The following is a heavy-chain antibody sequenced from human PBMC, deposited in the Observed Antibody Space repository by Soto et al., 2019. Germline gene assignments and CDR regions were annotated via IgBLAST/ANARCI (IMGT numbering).Heavy chain of an antibody. CDR3: ARNGALDY. CDR2: ILYSGTT. D-gene: IGHD2-8*01. J-gene: IGHJ4*02. CDR1: GGSISSGDNY. V-gene: IGHV4-30-4*01. Sequence: QVQLQESGPGLVKPSQTLSLTCTVSGGSISSGDNYWSWIRQPPGKGLEWIGYILYSGTTNYNPSLESRLTISVDTSKTQFSLKLTSVTTADTAVYYCARNGALDYWGRGTLVTVSS.